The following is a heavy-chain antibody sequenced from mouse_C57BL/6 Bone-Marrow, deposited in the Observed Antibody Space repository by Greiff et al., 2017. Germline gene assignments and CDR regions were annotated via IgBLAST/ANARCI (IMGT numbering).Heavy chain of an antibody. V-gene: IGHV1-5*01. CDR2: IYPGNSDT. CDR3: TNDDYGGYWYFDV. J-gene: IGHJ1*03. CDR1: GYTFTSYW. D-gene: IGHD2-4*01. Sequence: EVQLQQSGPVLARPGASVKMSCKTSGYTFTSYWMHWVKQRPGQGLEWIGAIYPGNSDTSYNQKFKGKAKLTAVTSASTAYMELSSLTNEDSAVYYCTNDDYGGYWYFDVWGTGPTVTVSS.